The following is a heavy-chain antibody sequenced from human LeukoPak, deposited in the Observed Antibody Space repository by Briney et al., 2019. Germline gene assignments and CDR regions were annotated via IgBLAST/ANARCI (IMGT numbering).Heavy chain of an antibody. CDR3: ALGYCSGGACYFVY. V-gene: IGHV4-59*11. D-gene: IGHD2-15*01. CDR2: AYYSGST. Sequence: SETLSLTCTVSGVSISSHFWNWLRQPPGKGLEWLGYAYYSGSTNYNPSLKSRVTISVDTSKNQFSLKLSSVTAADTAVYYCALGYCSGGACYFVYWGQGTLVTVSS. CDR1: GVSISSHF. J-gene: IGHJ4*02.